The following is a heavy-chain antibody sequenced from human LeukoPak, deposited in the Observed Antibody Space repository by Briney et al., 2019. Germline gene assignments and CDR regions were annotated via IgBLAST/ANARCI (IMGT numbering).Heavy chain of an antibody. V-gene: IGHV4-34*01. CDR3: ARVPRIAVAENWFDP. J-gene: IGHJ5*02. CDR1: GGSFSGYY. D-gene: IGHD6-19*01. CDR2: IYHSGST. Sequence: SESLSLTCAVYGGSFSGYYWSWIRQPPGKGLEWIGEIYHSGSTNYNPSLKSRVTISVDKSKNQFSLKLSSVTAADTAVYYCARVPRIAVAENWFDPWGQGTLVTVSS.